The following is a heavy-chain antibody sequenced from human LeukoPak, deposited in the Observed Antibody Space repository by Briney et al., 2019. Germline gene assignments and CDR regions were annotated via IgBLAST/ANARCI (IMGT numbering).Heavy chain of an antibody. D-gene: IGHD3-22*01. V-gene: IGHV4-4*07. Sequence: SETLSLTCTVSGASISSNYWSWIRQPAGKGLEWIGRIYTSGSTNYNPSLKSRVTMSVDTSKNQFSLKLSSVTAADTAVYYCARVRDSSGYYLGSFDYWGQGNLVTVSS. CDR3: ARVRDSSGYYLGSFDY. CDR1: GASISSNY. J-gene: IGHJ4*02. CDR2: IYTSGST.